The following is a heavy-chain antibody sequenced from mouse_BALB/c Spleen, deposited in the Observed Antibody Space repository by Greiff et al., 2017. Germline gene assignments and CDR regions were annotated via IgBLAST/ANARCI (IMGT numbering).Heavy chain of an antibody. CDR1: GFNIKDTY. D-gene: IGHD2-10*02. CDR2: IDPANGNT. V-gene: IGHV14-3*02. J-gene: IGHJ1*01. CDR3: ARKYGNYGWYFDV. Sequence: EVQLQESGAELVKPGASVKLSCTASGFNIKDTYMHWVKQRPEQGLEWIGRIDPANGNTKYDPKFQGKATITADTSSHTAYLQLSSLTSEDTAVYYCARKYGNYGWYFDVWGAGTTVTVSS.